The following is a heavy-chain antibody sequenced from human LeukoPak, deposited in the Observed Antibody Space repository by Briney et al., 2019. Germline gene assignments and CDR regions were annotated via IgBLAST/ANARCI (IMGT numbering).Heavy chain of an antibody. CDR2: IRYDGSNK. V-gene: IGHV3-30*02. Sequence: GGSLRLSCAASGFTFSSYAMSWVRQAPGKGLEWVAFIRYDGSNKYYADSVKGRFTISRDNSKNTLYLQMNSLRAEDTAVYYCAKGNNYGSGSYPWFDPWGQGTLVTVSS. D-gene: IGHD3-10*01. CDR1: GFTFSSYA. CDR3: AKGNNYGSGSYPWFDP. J-gene: IGHJ5*02.